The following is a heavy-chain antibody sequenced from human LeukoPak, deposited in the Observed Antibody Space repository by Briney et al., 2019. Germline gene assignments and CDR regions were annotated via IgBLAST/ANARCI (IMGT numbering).Heavy chain of an antibody. CDR1: GDSISSYY. CDR3: AKDNWETVLDF. J-gene: IGHJ4*02. D-gene: IGHD1-1*01. Sequence: SESLSLTCTVSGDSISSYYWSWIRQPPRKGLEWVGYIYHSGSTNYNPSLKSRVTIPVDNSKNPLSLKMSTVSAADTAVYYFAKDNWETVLDFWGRGTLVSVSS. CDR2: IYHSGST. V-gene: IGHV4-59*12.